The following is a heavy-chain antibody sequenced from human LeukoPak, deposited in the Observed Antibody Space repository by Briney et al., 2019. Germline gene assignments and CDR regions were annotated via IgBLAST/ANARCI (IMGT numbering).Heavy chain of an antibody. J-gene: IGHJ5*01. V-gene: IGHV1-2*02. Sequence: GASVNVSCKASGYVFTAYCIHWVRQAPGQGLEWTGWINPNSGATNHAQNFQARVAMTRDTSISTAYMELSSLRSDDTAVYYCARVSGTTSFGNYWFDSWGRGTLVTVSS. CDR1: GYVFTAYC. D-gene: IGHD3-10*01. CDR3: ARVSGTTSFGNYWFDS. CDR2: INPNSGAT.